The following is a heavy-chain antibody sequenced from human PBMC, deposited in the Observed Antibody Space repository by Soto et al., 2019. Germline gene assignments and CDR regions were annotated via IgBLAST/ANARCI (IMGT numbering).Heavy chain of an antibody. J-gene: IGHJ4*02. CDR1: GGSISTYY. CDR3: ARVGRLFFGVVIRYYFDY. D-gene: IGHD3-3*01. Sequence: SETLSLTCTVSGGSISTYYWSWIRQPPGKGLEWIGYIYYSGSTDYNPSLKSRVTISVDTSKNQFSLKLSSVTAADTAVYYCARVGRLFFGVVIRYYFDYWGQGTLVTVSS. CDR2: IYYSGST. V-gene: IGHV4-59*12.